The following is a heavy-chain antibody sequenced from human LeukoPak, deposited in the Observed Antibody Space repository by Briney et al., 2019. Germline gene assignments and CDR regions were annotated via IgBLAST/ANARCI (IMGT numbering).Heavy chain of an antibody. Sequence: GESLKISCKGSGYSFNNYWIAWVRQVPGKGLEWMGIIYPGDSDTRYSPSFQGQATISADKSISTAYLQWSSLKASDTAMYYCARRYYGSGSYSALYNWFDPWGQGTLVTVSS. J-gene: IGHJ5*02. CDR3: ARRYYGSGSYSALYNWFDP. D-gene: IGHD3-10*01. CDR2: IYPGDSDT. CDR1: GYSFNNYW. V-gene: IGHV5-51*01.